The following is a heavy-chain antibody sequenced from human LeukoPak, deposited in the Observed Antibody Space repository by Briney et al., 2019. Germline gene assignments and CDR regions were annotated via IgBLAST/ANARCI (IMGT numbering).Heavy chain of an antibody. CDR2: ITSSSSYI. CDR3: ASSIPIFGVVKPYYFDY. D-gene: IGHD3-3*01. V-gene: IGHV3-21*01. J-gene: IGHJ4*02. Sequence: GGSLRLSCAASGFTFSRYSMNWVRQAPGKGLEWVSSITSSSSYIYYADSVKGRFTISRDNAKNSLYLQMNNLRAEDTAVYYCASSIPIFGVVKPYYFDYWGQGTLVTVSS. CDR1: GFTFSRYS.